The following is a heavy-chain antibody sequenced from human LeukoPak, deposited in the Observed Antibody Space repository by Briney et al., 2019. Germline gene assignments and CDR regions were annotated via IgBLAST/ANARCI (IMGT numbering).Heavy chain of an antibody. Sequence: ASVKVSCKASGYTFTSYDINWVRQATGQGLKWMGWMNPNSGNTGYAQKFQGRVTMTRNTSISTAYMELSSLRSEDTAVYYCARGKARDGYNYPGIFDYWGQGTLVTVSS. CDR2: MNPNSGNT. CDR3: ARGKARDGYNYPGIFDY. CDR1: GYTFTSYD. J-gene: IGHJ4*02. V-gene: IGHV1-8*01. D-gene: IGHD5-24*01.